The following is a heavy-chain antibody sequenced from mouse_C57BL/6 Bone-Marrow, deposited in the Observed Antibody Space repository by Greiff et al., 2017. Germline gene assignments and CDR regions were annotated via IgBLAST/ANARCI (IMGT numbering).Heavy chain of an antibody. V-gene: IGHV5-9-1*02. D-gene: IGHD1-1*02. Sequence: EVKLVESGEGLVKPGGSLKLSCAASGFTFSSYAMSWVRQTPEKRLEWVAYISSGGDYIYYADTVKGRFTISRDNARNTLYLQMSSLKSEDTAMYYCTRTVWLIWYFDYWGQGTTLTVSS. CDR2: ISSGGDYI. CDR3: TRTVWLIWYFDY. J-gene: IGHJ2*01. CDR1: GFTFSSYA.